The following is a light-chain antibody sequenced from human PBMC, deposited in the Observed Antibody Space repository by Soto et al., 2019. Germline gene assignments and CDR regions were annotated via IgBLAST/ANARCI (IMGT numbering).Light chain of an antibody. V-gene: IGLV2-14*01. CDR1: SSDVGGYGY. Sequence: SERTQAAYVSRSPGQSITITRTGTSSDVGGYGYVSWYQQHPGKAPKLMIYDVSNRPSGVSDRFSGSKSGNTASLTISGLQAEDEADYYCSSYTSSSTLVFGTGTKVTVL. CDR2: DVS. CDR3: SSYTSSSTLV. J-gene: IGLJ1*01.